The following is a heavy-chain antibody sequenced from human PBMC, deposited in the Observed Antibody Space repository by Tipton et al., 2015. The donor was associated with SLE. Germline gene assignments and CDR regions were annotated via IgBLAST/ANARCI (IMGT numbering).Heavy chain of an antibody. CDR2: INHSGST. CDR3: ARAPYRNAWYGAFDI. CDR1: GGSFSGYY. Sequence: LRLSCAVYGGSFSGYYWSWIRQPPGKGLEWIGEINHSGSTNYNPSLKSRVTISVDTSKNQFSLKLSSVTAADTGVIYCARAPYRNAWYGAFDIWGQGTAVPVSS. D-gene: IGHD6-19*01. V-gene: IGHV4-34*01. J-gene: IGHJ3*02.